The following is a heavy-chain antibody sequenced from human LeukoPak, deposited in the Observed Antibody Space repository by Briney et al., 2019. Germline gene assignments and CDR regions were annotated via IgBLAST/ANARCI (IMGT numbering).Heavy chain of an antibody. J-gene: IGHJ4*02. CDR3: ARLGIITAAGSNDY. D-gene: IGHD6-13*01. V-gene: IGHV3-48*01. CDR2: ISSSSSTI. CDR1: GFTFSSYS. Sequence: GGSLRLSCAASGFTFSSYSMNWVRQAPGKGLEWVSYISSSSSTIYYADSVKGRFTISRDNAKNSLYLQMNSLRAEDTAVYYCARLGIITAAGSNDYWGQGTLVTVSS.